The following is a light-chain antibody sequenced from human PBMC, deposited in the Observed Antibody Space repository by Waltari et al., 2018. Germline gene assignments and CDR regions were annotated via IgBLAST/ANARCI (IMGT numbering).Light chain of an antibody. V-gene: IGLV1-47*01. J-gene: IGLJ2*01. Sequence: QSVLTQPPSASGTPGQRVTISCSGSSSDIGSKYVYWYQQLPGTAPKLLIYRNTQRPSGIPDRFSASKSGTSASLAISGLRSEDEADYDCAARDDSLSAPVFFGGGTKLTVL. CDR3: AARDDSLSAPVF. CDR2: RNT. CDR1: SSDIGSKY.